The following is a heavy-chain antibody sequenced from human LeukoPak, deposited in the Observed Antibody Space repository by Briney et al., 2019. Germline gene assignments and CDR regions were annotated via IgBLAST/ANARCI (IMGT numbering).Heavy chain of an antibody. CDR2: IRYDGSNK. V-gene: IGHV3-30*02. CDR1: GFTFSSYG. CDR3: AKASTNYYDSSGSMGAFDI. J-gene: IGHJ3*02. D-gene: IGHD3-22*01. Sequence: GGSLRLSCAASGFTFSSYGMHWVRQAPGKGLEWVAFIRYDGSNKYYADSVKGRFTISRDNSKNTLYLQMNSLRAEDTAVYYCAKASTNYYDSSGSMGAFDIWGQGTMVTVSS.